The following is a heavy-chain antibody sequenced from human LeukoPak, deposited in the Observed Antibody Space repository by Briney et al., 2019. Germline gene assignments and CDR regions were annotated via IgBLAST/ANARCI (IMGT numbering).Heavy chain of an antibody. J-gene: IGHJ4*02. CDR2: KKPDGSGK. Sequence: PGGSLRLSCAASGFTFSSYWMTWFRQAPGKGLEWVANKKPDGSGKYYVDSVKGRFTISRDNAKNSLYLQMNSLRAEDTAVYYCARDQDHWGQGTLVAVSS. CDR1: GFTFSSYW. CDR3: ARDQDH. V-gene: IGHV3-7*03.